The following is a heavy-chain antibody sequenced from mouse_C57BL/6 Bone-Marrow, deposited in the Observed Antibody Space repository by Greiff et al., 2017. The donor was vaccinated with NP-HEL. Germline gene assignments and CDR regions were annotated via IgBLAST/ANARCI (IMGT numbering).Heavy chain of an antibody. Sequence: QVQLQQPGAELVMPGASVKLSCKASGYTFTSYWMHWVKQRPGQGLEWIGEIDPSDSYTNYNQKFKGKSTLTVDKSSSTAYMQLSILTSEDSAVYYCARSAVTTVVANWYFDVWGTGTTVTVSS. V-gene: IGHV1-69*01. CDR1: GYTFTSYW. CDR2: IDPSDSYT. CDR3: ARSAVTTVVANWYFDV. D-gene: IGHD1-1*01. J-gene: IGHJ1*03.